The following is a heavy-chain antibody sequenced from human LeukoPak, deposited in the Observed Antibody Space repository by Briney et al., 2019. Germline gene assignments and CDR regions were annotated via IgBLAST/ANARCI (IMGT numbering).Heavy chain of an antibody. D-gene: IGHD3-10*01. CDR1: GFTFDDYA. V-gene: IGHV3-9*01. CDR2: ISWNSGSI. CDR3: AKAITYYYGSGSYADY. J-gene: IGHJ4*02. Sequence: GGSLRLSCAASGFTFDDYAMHWVRQAPGKGLEWVSGISWNSGSIGYEDSVKGRFTISRDNAKNSLYLQMNSLRAEDTALYYCAKAITYYYGSGSYADYWGQGTLVTVSS.